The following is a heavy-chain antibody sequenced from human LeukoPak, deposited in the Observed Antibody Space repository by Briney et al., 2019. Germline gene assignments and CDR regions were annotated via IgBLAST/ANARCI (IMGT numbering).Heavy chain of an antibody. V-gene: IGHV1-8*03. Sequence: ASVKVSCKASGYTFTSYDINWVRQATGQGLEWMGWMNPNSGNTGYAQKFQGRVTITRNTSISTAYMELSSLRPEDTAVYYCARTYYDFWNGYRDPYFDYWGQGTLVTVSS. D-gene: IGHD3-3*01. CDR1: GYTFTSYD. J-gene: IGHJ4*02. CDR3: ARTYYDFWNGYRDPYFDY. CDR2: MNPNSGNT.